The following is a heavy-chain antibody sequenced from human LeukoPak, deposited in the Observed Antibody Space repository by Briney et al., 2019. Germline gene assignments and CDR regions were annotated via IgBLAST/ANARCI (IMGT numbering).Heavy chain of an antibody. D-gene: IGHD5-18*01. CDR2: INTNTGNP. CDR3: ARSSWIQQSSDF. J-gene: IGHJ4*02. Sequence: ASVKVSCRASGYSFTTFAMNWVRQAPGQGLEWMGWINTNTGNPTYAQDFTGRFVFSLDTSVTTTFLEISSLKAEDTAIYYCARSSWIQQSSDFWGQGTLVTVSS. CDR1: GYSFTTFA. V-gene: IGHV7-4-1*02.